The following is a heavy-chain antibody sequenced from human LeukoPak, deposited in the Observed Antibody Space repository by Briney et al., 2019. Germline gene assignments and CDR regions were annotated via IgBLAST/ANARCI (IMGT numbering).Heavy chain of an antibody. V-gene: IGHV3-23*01. J-gene: IGHJ4*02. CDR3: AIPAVAGTNFDY. Sequence: GGSLRLSCAASGFTFGSYAMSWVRQAPGKGLEWVSAISGSGGSTYYADSVKGRFTISRDNSKNTLYLQMNSLRAEDTAVYYCAIPAVAGTNFDYWGQGTPVTVSS. D-gene: IGHD6-19*01. CDR1: GFTFGSYA. CDR2: ISGSGGST.